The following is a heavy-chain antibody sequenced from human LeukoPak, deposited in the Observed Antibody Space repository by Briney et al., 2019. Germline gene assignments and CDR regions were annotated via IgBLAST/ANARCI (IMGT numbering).Heavy chain of an antibody. CDR3: ARGNLGGDYDWFDP. J-gene: IGHJ5*02. Sequence: APVKVSCKASGVTFSSYAISWVRQAPGQGLEWMGGIIPIFGTANYAQKFQGRVTITADESMSTAYMELSSLRSEDTAVYYCARGNLGGDYDWFDPWGQGTLVTVSS. CDR1: GVTFSSYA. V-gene: IGHV1-69*13. D-gene: IGHD4-17*01. CDR2: IIPIFGTA.